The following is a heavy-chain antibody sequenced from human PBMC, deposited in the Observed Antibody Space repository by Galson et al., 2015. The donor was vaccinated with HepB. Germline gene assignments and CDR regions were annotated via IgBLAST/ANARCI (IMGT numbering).Heavy chain of an antibody. Sequence: SLTCTVSGGSISSGGYYWSWIRQHPGKGLEWIGYIYYSGSTYYNPSLKSRVTISVDTSKNQFSLKLSSVTAADTAVYYCARGVGGYLMAKPFDYWGQGTLVTVSS. J-gene: IGHJ4*02. CDR2: IYYSGST. CDR1: GGSISSGGYY. CDR3: ARGVGGYLMAKPFDY. V-gene: IGHV4-31*03. D-gene: IGHD5-18*01.